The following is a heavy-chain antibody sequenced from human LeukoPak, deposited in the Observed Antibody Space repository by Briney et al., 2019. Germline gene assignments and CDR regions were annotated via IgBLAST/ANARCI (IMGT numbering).Heavy chain of an antibody. D-gene: IGHD3-22*01. CDR2: ISGSGGST. CDR1: GFTFSSYA. V-gene: IGHV3-23*01. J-gene: IGHJ4*02. CDR3: AKDAYDSSGYYYVDVFDY. Sequence: GGSLRLSCAASGFTFSSYAMSWVRQAPGKGLEWVSAISGSGGSTYYADSVKGRFTISRDNSKNTLYLQMNSLRAKDTAVYYCAKDAYDSSGYYYVDVFDYWGQGTLVTVSS.